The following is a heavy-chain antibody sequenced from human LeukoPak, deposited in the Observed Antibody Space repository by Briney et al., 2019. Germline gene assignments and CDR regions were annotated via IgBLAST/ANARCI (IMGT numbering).Heavy chain of an antibody. Sequence: ASVKVSCKASGYTFTSYYMHWVRQAPGQGLEWMGIINPSGGSTSYAQKFQGRVTMTRDTSTSTVYMELSSLRSEDTAVYYCARASITMIVGLEFYYYYMDVWGKGTTVTVSS. D-gene: IGHD3-22*01. CDR2: INPSGGST. CDR1: GYTFTSYY. CDR3: ARASITMIVGLEFYYYYMDV. V-gene: IGHV1-46*01. J-gene: IGHJ6*03.